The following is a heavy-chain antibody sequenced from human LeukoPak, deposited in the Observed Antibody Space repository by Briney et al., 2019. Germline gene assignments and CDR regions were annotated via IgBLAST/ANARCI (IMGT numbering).Heavy chain of an antibody. CDR2: IYHSGST. D-gene: IGHD1-1*01. CDR3: ARGLGSPGAFDI. J-gene: IGHJ3*02. V-gene: IGHV4-30-2*01. CDR1: GGSISSGGYS. Sequence: SQTLSLTCAVSGGSISSGGYSWSWIRQPPGKGLEWIGYIYHSGSTYYNPSLKSRVTISVDRSKNQFSLKLSSVTAADTAVYYCARGLGSPGAFDIWGQGTMVTVSS.